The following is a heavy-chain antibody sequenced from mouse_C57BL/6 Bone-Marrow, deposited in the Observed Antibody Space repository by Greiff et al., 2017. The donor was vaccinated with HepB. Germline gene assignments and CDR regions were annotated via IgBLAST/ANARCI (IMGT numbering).Heavy chain of an antibody. CDR1: GYTFTSYW. Sequence: EVQLQESGTVLARPGASVKMSCTTSGYTFTSYWMHWVKQRPGQGLEWIGAIYPGNGDTSYNQKFKGKATLTAVTSTSTAYLELSSLTYEDSAVYDCTRSRSQARMDYWGQGTSVTVSS. J-gene: IGHJ4*01. CDR3: TRSRSQARMDY. V-gene: IGHV1-5*01. CDR2: IYPGNGDT. D-gene: IGHD3-2*02.